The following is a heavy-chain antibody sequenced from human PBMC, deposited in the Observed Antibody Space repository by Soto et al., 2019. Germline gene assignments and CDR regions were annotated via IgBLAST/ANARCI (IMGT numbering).Heavy chain of an antibody. V-gene: IGHV3-15*07. CDR1: GFTFTYAW. J-gene: IGHJ4*01. CDR2: IKSKTDGATT. Sequence: EVQLVESGGGLLKPGGSLRLSCAASGFTFTYAWMDWVRQAPGKGLEWVGRIKSKTDGATTDYAAPVKGRFSISRDASKNTLYLQMNSLKTEDTGVYYCATVHTTVTFDSWGHGTLVTVSS. D-gene: IGHD4-17*01. CDR3: ATVHTTVTFDS.